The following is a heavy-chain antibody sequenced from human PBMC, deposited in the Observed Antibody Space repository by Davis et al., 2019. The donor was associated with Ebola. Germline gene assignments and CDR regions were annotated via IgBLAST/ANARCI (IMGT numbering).Heavy chain of an antibody. CDR3: ARIVVVVAANYFDY. CDR1: GFTFSSYS. J-gene: IGHJ4*02. Sequence: GGSLRLSCAASGFTFSSYSMNWVRQAPGKGLEWVSYISSSSSTIYYADSVKGRFSISRDNAKNSLYLQMNSLRAEDTAVYYCARIVVVVAANYFDYWGQGTLVTVSS. CDR2: ISSSSSTI. D-gene: IGHD2-15*01. V-gene: IGHV3-48*04.